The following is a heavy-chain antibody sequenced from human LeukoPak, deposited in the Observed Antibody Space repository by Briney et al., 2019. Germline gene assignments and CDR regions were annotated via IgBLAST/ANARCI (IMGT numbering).Heavy chain of an antibody. D-gene: IGHD2-2*01. J-gene: IGHJ5*02. CDR1: GYTFTGYY. CDR3: ARDSFGGYCSSNSCYAANNWFDP. V-gene: IGHV1-69*13. Sequence: ASVKVSFKASGYTFTGYYMHWVRQAPGQRLEWMGGIIPIFGTAYYAQKFQGRVTITADESSSTAYMELSSLRSEDTAVYYCARDSFGGYCSSNSCYAANNWFDPGGQGTLVTVSS. CDR2: IIPIFGTA.